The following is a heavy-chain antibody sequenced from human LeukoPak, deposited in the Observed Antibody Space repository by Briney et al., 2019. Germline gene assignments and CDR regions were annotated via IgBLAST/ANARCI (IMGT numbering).Heavy chain of an antibody. D-gene: IGHD3-3*01. V-gene: IGHV3-7*04. CDR1: GFPFAPFW. CDR2: MNRGGSEV. J-gene: IGHJ4*02. CDR3: ARGIDEWLYLNY. Sequence: PGGSLRLSCAASGFPFAPFWMTWVRQAPGKGPEFVATMNRGGSEVAYGNSVRGRFTISRDNAKNSLYLQMYSLRAEDTAVYNCARGIDEWLYLNYWGQGALVTVSS.